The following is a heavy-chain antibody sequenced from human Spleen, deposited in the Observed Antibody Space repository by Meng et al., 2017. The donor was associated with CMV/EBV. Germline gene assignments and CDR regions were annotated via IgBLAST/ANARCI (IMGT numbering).Heavy chain of an antibody. CDR2: TSAYNGDT. CDR3: ARDQQLIPAEYFQH. Sequence: SGYRFTSFGISWLRQAPGQGAEWMGWTSAYNGDTIYAQKFQGRVTMTTDTSTSTAYLELRSLRSDDTAVYYCARDQQLIPAEYFQHWGPGTLVTVSS. D-gene: IGHD6-13*01. J-gene: IGHJ1*01. CDR1: GYRFTSFG. V-gene: IGHV1-18*01.